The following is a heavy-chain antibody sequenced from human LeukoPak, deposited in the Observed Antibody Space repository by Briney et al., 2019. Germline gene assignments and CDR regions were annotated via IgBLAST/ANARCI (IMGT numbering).Heavy chain of an antibody. V-gene: IGHV3-21*01. CDR1: GFTFSSYS. Sequence: PGGSLRLSCAASGFTFSSYSMNWVRLAPGNGLEWFSSIGSSSSYIYYADSVKGRFTISRDNSKNTLYLQMNSLRAEDTAVYYCAKSGQNYYDFWSGYSYTYYFDYWGQGTLVTVSS. D-gene: IGHD3-3*01. J-gene: IGHJ4*02. CDR3: AKSGQNYYDFWSGYSYTYYFDY. CDR2: IGSSSSYI.